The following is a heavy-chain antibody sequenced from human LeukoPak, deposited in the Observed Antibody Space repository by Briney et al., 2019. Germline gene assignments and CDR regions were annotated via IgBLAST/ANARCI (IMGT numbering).Heavy chain of an antibody. J-gene: IGHJ4*02. CDR2: ISGSGGST. Sequence: PGGSLRLSCAASGFTFSTYWMHWVRQGPGKGLEWVSAISGSGGSTYYADSVKGRFTISRDNSKNTLYLQMNSLRAEDTAVYYCAKVRGVGAAAGTFDYWGQGTLVTVSS. D-gene: IGHD6-13*01. V-gene: IGHV3-23*01. CDR1: GFTFSTYW. CDR3: AKVRGVGAAAGTFDY.